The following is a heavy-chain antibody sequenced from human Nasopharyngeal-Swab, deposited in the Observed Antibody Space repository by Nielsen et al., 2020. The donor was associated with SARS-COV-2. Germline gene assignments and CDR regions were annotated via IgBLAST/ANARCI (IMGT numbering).Heavy chain of an antibody. CDR1: GDSVSSTSTG. CDR3: ARGYLKSGMDV. Sequence: SQTLSLTCAISGDSVSSTSTGWNCIRQSPSRGLEWLGRTYYGSKRYTDYAVSVKRRITINADTSKNQFSLQLNSVNPEDTAVYYCARGYLKSGMDVWGQGTTVAVSS. J-gene: IGHJ6*02. V-gene: IGHV6-1*01. D-gene: IGHD1-1*01. CDR2: TYYGSKRYT.